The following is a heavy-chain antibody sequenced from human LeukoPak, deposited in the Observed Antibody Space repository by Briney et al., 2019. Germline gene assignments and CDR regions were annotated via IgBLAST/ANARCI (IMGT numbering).Heavy chain of an antibody. CDR3: ARSGMYGGTYFDY. J-gene: IGHJ4*02. CDR1: GFTFSSYA. Sequence: GGSLRLSCAASGFTFSSYAMSWVRQAPGKGLEWASAISGSGGSTYYADSVKGRFTISRDNTKNSLYLQMNSLRAEDTAVYYCARSGMYGGTYFDYWGQGTLVTVSS. V-gene: IGHV3-23*01. CDR2: ISGSGGST. D-gene: IGHD3-10*01.